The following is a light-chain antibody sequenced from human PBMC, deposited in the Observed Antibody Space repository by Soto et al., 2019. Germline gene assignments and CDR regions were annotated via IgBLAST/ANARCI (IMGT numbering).Light chain of an antibody. J-gene: IGKJ3*01. Sequence: EIVLTQSPGTLSLSPGERATLSCRASQSVSSSYLAWYQQKPGQAPRLLIYGASSRATGIPDRFSGSGSGTDFTLTISRLEPEDSAIYYCQQYNDWPPITFGPGTKVDIK. CDR2: GAS. V-gene: IGKV3-20*01. CDR3: QQYNDWPPIT. CDR1: QSVSSSY.